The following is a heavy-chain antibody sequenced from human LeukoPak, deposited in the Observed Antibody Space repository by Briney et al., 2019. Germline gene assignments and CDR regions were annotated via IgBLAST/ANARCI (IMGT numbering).Heavy chain of an antibody. V-gene: IGHV1-2*02. J-gene: IGHJ4*02. CDR3: ARGTRPVCGGDCYSFDY. CDR1: GYTFTGYY. CDR2: INPNSGGT. Sequence: GASVKVSCKASGYTFTGYYMHWVRQAPGQGLEWMGWINPNSGGTNYAQKFQGRVTMTRDTSISTAYMELSGLRSDDTAVYYCARGTRPVCGGDCYSFDYWGQGTLVAVSS. D-gene: IGHD2-21*02.